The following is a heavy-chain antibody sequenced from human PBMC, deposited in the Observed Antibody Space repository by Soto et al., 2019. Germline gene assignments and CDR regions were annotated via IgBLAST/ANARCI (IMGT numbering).Heavy chain of an antibody. V-gene: IGHV1-8*01. CDR3: ARGLYYYGSGTHDAFDI. CDR2: MNPNSGNT. CDR1: GYTFTSYD. D-gene: IGHD3-10*01. Sequence: QVQLVQSGAEVKKPGASVKVSCKASGYTFTSYDINWVRQATGQGLEWMGWMNPNSGNTGYAQKCQGRVTMTRNTSISTAYMELSSLRSEDTAVYYCARGLYYYGSGTHDAFDIWGQGTMVTVSS. J-gene: IGHJ3*02.